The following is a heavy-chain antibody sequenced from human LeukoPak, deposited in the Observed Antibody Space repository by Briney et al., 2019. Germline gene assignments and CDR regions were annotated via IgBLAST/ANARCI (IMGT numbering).Heavy chain of an antibody. CDR3: ARPRYSSSSPYDY. J-gene: IGHJ4*02. CDR2: INHSGST. CDR1: GGSFSGYY. V-gene: IGHV4-34*01. Sequence: SETLSLTCAVYGGSFSGYYWSWIRQPPGKGLEWIGEINHSGSTNYNPSLKSRVTISVDTSKNQFSLKLSSVTAADTAVYYCARPRYSSSSPYDYWGQGTLVTVTS. D-gene: IGHD6-6*01.